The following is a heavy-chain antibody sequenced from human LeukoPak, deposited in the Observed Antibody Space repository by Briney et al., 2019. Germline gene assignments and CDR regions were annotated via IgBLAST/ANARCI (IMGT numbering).Heavy chain of an antibody. CDR2: IRSKAYGATT. D-gene: IGHD6-19*01. J-gene: IGHJ6*02. CDR1: GFIFGDHA. Sequence: PGRSLRLSCTGFGFIFGDHAMSWVRQAPGKGLEWVGFIRSKAYGATTEYAASVKGRFIISRDDSKGIAYLQMNSLEIEDTAVYYCARGPILLWLHNGMDVWGQGTTVTVSS. CDR3: ARGPILLWLHNGMDV. V-gene: IGHV3-49*04.